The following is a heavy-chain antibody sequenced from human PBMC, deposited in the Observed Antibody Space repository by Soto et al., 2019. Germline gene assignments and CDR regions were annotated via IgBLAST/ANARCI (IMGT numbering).Heavy chain of an antibody. V-gene: IGHV1-18*01. CDR3: ARGGGAVDY. D-gene: IGHD6-19*01. Sequence: QVQLVQSGAEVRKPGASVKVSCKASGYTFTTYGISWVRRAPGQGLEWMGWISAYNGNTNSAQKFQGRVTMTRDTSTSTIYRELRSLRSEDTAVYYCARGGGAVDYWGQGTLVTVSS. CDR2: ISAYNGNT. CDR1: GYTFTTYG. J-gene: IGHJ4*02.